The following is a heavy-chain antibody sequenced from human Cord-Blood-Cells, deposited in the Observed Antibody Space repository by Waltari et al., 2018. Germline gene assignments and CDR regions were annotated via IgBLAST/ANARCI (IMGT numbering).Heavy chain of an antibody. J-gene: IGHJ4*02. V-gene: IGHV1-3*01. Sequence: QVQLVQSGAEVKKPGASVKVSCKASGYTFTSYAMHWVRQAPGQRLEWMGWINAGNGNTKYSQKFQGRVTITRDTSASTAYMEPSSLRSEDTAVYYCASTRRPLSNYDYWGQGTLVTVSS. CDR1: GYTFTSYA. CDR2: INAGNGNT. D-gene: IGHD4-4*01. CDR3: ASTRRPLSNYDY.